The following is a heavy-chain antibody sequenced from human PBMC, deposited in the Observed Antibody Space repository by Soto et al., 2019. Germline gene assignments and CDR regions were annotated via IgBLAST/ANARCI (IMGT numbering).Heavy chain of an antibody. CDR1: GGSFSGYY. Sequence: QVQLQQWGAGLLKPSETLSLTCAIYGGSFSGYYWSWIRQPPGMGLEGIGEVDQSGRTNYNPSLKSRVTISGDTSKNQFSLKLNSVTAADTAVYYCARDRQRGYCTGGSCYSYFDYWGQGALVIVSS. V-gene: IGHV4-34*01. J-gene: IGHJ4*02. CDR2: VDQSGRT. D-gene: IGHD2-15*01. CDR3: ARDRQRGYCTGGSCYSYFDY.